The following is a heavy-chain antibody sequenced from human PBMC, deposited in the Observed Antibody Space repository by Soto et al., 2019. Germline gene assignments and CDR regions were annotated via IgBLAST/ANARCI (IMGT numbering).Heavy chain of an antibody. CDR3: ARGSGYYYWDDY. V-gene: IGHV1-3*01. J-gene: IGHJ4*02. CDR1: GYTFTSYA. D-gene: IGHD3-22*01. Sequence: ASVNVSCKASGYTFTSYAMHWVRQAPGQRLEWMGWINAGNGNTKYSQKFQGRVTITRDTSASTAYMELSSLRSEDTAVYYCARGSGYYYWDDYWGQGTLVTVSS. CDR2: INAGNGNT.